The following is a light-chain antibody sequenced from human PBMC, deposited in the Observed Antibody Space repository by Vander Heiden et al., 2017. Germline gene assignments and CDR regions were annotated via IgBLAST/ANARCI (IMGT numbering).Light chain of an antibody. Sequence: QLVLTQSPSASASLGASVKLPCTVSRGHSSYAIAWHQQQPEKGPRYLMKLNSDGSHSKGDGIPDRFSGSSSGAERYLTISSLQSEDEADYYCQTWGAGIQVFGGGTKLTVL. J-gene: IGLJ3*02. CDR1: RGHSSYA. CDR3: QTWGAGIQV. CDR2: LNSDGSH. V-gene: IGLV4-69*01.